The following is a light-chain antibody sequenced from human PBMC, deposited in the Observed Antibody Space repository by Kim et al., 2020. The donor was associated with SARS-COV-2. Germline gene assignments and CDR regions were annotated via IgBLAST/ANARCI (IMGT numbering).Light chain of an antibody. CDR2: GIS. V-gene: IGKV3-20*01. CDR3: QYYARSLYT. J-gene: IGKJ2*01. CDR1: QDVTNNY. Sequence: EIVLTQSPGTLSLSPGESATLSCRASQDVTNNYVAWYQQRPGQAPRLLIYGISKRVTGIPDRFSGSGSGTDFTLTIDRLEPEDFVVYYCQYYARSLYTFGQGTKLEI.